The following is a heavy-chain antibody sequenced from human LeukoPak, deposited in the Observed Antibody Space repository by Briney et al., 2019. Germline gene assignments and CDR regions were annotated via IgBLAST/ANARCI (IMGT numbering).Heavy chain of an antibody. CDR3: AKDTLDSSGYRQYFHH. D-gene: IGHD3-22*01. CDR1: VYRFEDHH. Sequence: GGSLSLSCATSVYRFEDHHESCVPQATGKAAEGFSSISWNSDHIGYAVSVKRRYTIYRDIDNHSLFLQMNDLRAEDTAFYCCAKDTLDSSGYRQYFHHWGQGTLVTVS. J-gene: IGHJ1*01. V-gene: IGHV3-9*01. CDR2: ISWNSDHI.